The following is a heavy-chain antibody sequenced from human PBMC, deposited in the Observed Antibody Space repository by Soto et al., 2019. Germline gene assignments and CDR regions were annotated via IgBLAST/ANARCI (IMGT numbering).Heavy chain of an antibody. CDR2: IYRSGGT. V-gene: IGHV4-30-2*01. CDR1: GDSISRGDYS. Sequence: PSETLSLTCAASGDSISRGDYSWSSIRQPPGKGLEWIGYIYRSGGTYYNPSLRSRVTISVDRSKNQFSLKLNSVTAADTAVYYCARDLHYYDPSGHYYSFFGLDVWGQGTTVTV. CDR3: ARDLHYYDPSGHYYSFFGLDV. D-gene: IGHD3-22*01. J-gene: IGHJ6*02.